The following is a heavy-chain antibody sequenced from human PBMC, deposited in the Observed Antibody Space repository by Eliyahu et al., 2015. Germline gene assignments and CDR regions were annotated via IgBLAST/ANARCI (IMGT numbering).Heavy chain of an antibody. V-gene: IGHV3-30-3*01. Sequence: QVQLVESGGGVVQPGRSLRLSCAASGFSFNIYAMYWVRQAPGKGLEWVAVISYDGTTKYYADSVKGRFTISRDNSKSTLYLQMTSLRAEDTALYYCARDRDSYSGNYYSDYWGQGTLVTVSS. D-gene: IGHD2-21*01. CDR2: ISYDGTTK. J-gene: IGHJ4*02. CDR3: ARDRDSYSGNYYSDY. CDR1: GFSFNIYA.